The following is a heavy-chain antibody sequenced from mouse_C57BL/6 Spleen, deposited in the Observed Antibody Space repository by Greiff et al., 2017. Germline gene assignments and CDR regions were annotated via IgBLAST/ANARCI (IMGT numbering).Heavy chain of an antibody. J-gene: IGHJ1*03. CDR3: ARHPLLYHGSSYWYLDV. Sequence: VQGVESDAELVKPGASVKISCKVSGYTFTDHTIHWMKQRPEQGLEWIGYIYPRDGSTKYNEKFKGKATLTADKSSSTAYMQLNSLTSEDSAVXFCARHPLLYHGSSYWYLDVWGTGTTVTVSS. D-gene: IGHD1-1*01. CDR1: GYTFTDHT. CDR2: IYPRDGST. V-gene: IGHV1-78*01.